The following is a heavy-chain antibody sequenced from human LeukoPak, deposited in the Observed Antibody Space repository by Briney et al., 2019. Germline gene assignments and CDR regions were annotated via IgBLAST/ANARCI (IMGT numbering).Heavy chain of an antibody. J-gene: IGHJ1*01. V-gene: IGHV3-23*01. D-gene: IGHD1-14*01. CDR2: ISSSGGST. CDR1: GFTFSSYA. CDR3: TGDVYQH. Sequence: QPGGSLRLSCAAAGFTFSSYAMSWVRQAPGKGLEGVSVISSSGGSTYYADSVKGRFTISRDDSKNTVYLQMNSLRAEDTAVYYCTGDVYQHWGQGTLVTVSS.